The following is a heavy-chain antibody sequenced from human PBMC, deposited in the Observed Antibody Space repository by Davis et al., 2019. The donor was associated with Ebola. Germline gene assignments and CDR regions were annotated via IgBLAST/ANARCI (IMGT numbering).Heavy chain of an antibody. D-gene: IGHD2-15*01. CDR2: INSDGSST. CDR3: IGRDCSGGTCARAY. CDR1: GFTFSSYW. Sequence: PGGSLRLSCAASGFTFSSYWMHWVRQAPGQGLVWVSRINSDGSSTIYADSVKGRFTISRDNAKNTVFLQMNSLRVEDMGVYYCIGRDCSGGTCARAYWGQGTPVTVSS. J-gene: IGHJ4*02. V-gene: IGHV3-74*01.